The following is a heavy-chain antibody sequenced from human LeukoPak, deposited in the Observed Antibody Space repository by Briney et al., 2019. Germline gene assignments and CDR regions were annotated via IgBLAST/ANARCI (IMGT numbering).Heavy chain of an antibody. CDR1: GFTFSSYA. Sequence: GGSLRLSCAASGFTFSSYAMNWVRQAPGKGLEWVSGISGSDGTTYYGDSVKGRFSISRDSSKNTLYLQMNSPRAEDTAVYYCAKLSYGDYGSPNWFDPWGQGTLVTVSS. J-gene: IGHJ5*02. V-gene: IGHV3-23*01. D-gene: IGHD4-17*01. CDR2: ISGSDGTT. CDR3: AKLSYGDYGSPNWFDP.